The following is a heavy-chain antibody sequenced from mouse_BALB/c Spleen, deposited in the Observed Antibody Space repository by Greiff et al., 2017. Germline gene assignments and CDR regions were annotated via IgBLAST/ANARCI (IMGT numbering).Heavy chain of an antibody. CDR2: ISSGSSTI. J-gene: IGHJ2*01. CDR1: GFTFSSFG. CDR3: ARSGLFITTAPYFDY. Sequence: EVKLVESGGGLVQPGGSRKLSCAASGFTFSSFGMHWVRQAPEKGLEWVAYISSGSSTIYYADTVKGRFTISRDNPKNTLFLQMTSLRSEDTAMYYCARSGLFITTAPYFDYWGQGTTLTVSS. D-gene: IGHD1-2*01. V-gene: IGHV5-17*02.